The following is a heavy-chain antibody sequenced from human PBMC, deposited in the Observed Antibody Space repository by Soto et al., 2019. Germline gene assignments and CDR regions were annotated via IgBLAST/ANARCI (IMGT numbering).Heavy chain of an antibody. Sequence: GASVKVSCKASGYTFTSYYMHWVRQAPGQGLEWMGIINPSGGSTSYAQKLQGRVTMTTDTSTSTAYMELRSLRSDDTAVYYCASDWAAAGPFDYWGQGTLVTVSS. CDR2: INPSGGST. J-gene: IGHJ4*02. V-gene: IGHV1-46*01. D-gene: IGHD6-13*01. CDR1: GYTFTSYY. CDR3: ASDWAAAGPFDY.